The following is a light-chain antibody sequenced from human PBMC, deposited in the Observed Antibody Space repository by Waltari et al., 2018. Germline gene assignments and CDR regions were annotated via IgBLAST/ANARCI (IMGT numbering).Light chain of an antibody. Sequence: EVVLTQSTATLSLSPGERSSLSSSASQSVYNFLAWYQQKPGQAPRLLIYAASQRATGIPARFNGSGSGTDFTLTISSLEPEDVAVYYCQQRANWPPLTFGGGTKVEIK. V-gene: IGKV3-11*01. J-gene: IGKJ4*01. CDR3: QQRANWPPLT. CDR2: AAS. CDR1: QSVYNF.